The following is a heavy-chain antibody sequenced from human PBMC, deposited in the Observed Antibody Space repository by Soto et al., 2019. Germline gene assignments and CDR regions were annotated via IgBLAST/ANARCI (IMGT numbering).Heavy chain of an antibody. J-gene: IGHJ4*02. CDR3: AKDPLEIQLWPKYYFDY. D-gene: IGHD5-18*01. V-gene: IGHV3-23*01. Sequence: GGSLRLSCAVSGFTFSSYAMSWVRQAPGKGLEWVSAISGSGGSTYYADSVKGRFTISRDNSKNTLYLQMNSLRAEDTAVYYCAKDPLEIQLWPKYYFDYWGQGTLVTVSS. CDR1: GFTFSSYA. CDR2: ISGSGGST.